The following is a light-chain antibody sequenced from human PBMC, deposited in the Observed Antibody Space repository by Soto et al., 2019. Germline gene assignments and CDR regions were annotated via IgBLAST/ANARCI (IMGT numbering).Light chain of an antibody. CDR2: GAS. Sequence: LSISLVTLSLTPGERGTLSCRTSQSVSSTYLAWYQQKPGQAPRLLIYGASSRATGIPDRFSGSGSGTDFTLTISRLEPEDFTVYYCQHYGSLGRTFGQGAMVDIK. CDR1: QSVSSTY. CDR3: QHYGSLGRT. V-gene: IGKV3-20*01. J-gene: IGKJ1*01.